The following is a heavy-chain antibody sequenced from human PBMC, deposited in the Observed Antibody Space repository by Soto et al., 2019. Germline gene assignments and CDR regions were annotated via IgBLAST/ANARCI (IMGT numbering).Heavy chain of an antibody. Sequence: PSETLSLTCTVSGGSISSSSYYWGWIGQPPGKGLEWIGSIYYSGSTYYNPSLKSRVTISVDTSKNQFSLKLSSVTAADTAVYYCARHPDYYDSSGHIDYWGQGTLVTVSS. J-gene: IGHJ4*02. V-gene: IGHV4-39*01. CDR1: GGSISSSSYY. D-gene: IGHD3-22*01. CDR3: ARHPDYYDSSGHIDY. CDR2: IYYSGST.